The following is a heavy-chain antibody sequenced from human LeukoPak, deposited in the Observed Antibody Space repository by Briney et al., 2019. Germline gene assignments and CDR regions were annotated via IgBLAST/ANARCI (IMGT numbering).Heavy chain of an antibody. CDR1: GFTFSSYA. J-gene: IGHJ4*02. Sequence: HGGSLRLSCAASGFTFSSYAMHWVRQAPGKGLEWVAVISYDGSNKYYADSVKGRFTISRDNSKNTLYLQMNSLRAEDTAVYYCARALGVLAIPQVGGYWARGPLVTVSS. CDR3: ARALGVLAIPQVGGY. V-gene: IGHV3-30-3*01. CDR2: ISYDGSNK. D-gene: IGHD2-21*01.